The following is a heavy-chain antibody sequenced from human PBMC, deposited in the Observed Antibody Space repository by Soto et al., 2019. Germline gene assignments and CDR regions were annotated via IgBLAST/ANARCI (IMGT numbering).Heavy chain of an antibody. CDR2: ISAYNGNT. V-gene: IGHV1-18*01. CDR1: GYTFTSYG. Sequence: QVQLVQSGAEVKKPGASVKVSCKASGYTFTSYGISWVRQAPGQGLEWMGWISAYNGNTNYAQKLQGRVTMTTDTXTXXAYMELRSLRSDDTAVYYCARDSMVRGVIPRNFDYWGQGTLVTVSS. CDR3: ARDSMVRGVIPRNFDY. J-gene: IGHJ4*02. D-gene: IGHD3-10*01.